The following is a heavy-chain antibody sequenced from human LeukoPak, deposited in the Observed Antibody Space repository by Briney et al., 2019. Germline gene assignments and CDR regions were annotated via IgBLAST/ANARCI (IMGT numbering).Heavy chain of an antibody. CDR1: GFTFSSYW. D-gene: IGHD5-18*01. J-gene: IGHJ4*02. CDR3: ARDRSFGYGSHFDY. Sequence: GGSLRLSCAASGFTFSSYWMTWVRQAPGKGLEWVANIKQDGGESYYVDSVKGRFTISRENAKNSLYLQMNNLRAEDTAVYYCARDRSFGYGSHFDYWGQGTLVTVSS. CDR2: IKQDGGES. V-gene: IGHV3-7*03.